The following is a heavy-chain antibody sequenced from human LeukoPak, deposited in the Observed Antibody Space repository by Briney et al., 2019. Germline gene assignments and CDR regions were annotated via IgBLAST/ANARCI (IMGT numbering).Heavy chain of an antibody. CDR1: GFTFSSYW. D-gene: IGHD3-22*01. V-gene: IGHV3-74*01. Sequence: GGSLRLSCAASGFTFSSYWMHWVRQAPGKGLVWVSRINSDGSSTSYADSVKGRFTISGDNAKNTLYLQMNSLRAEDTAVYYCSSGYYYDLFDYWGQGTLVTVSS. CDR3: SSGYYYDLFDY. J-gene: IGHJ4*02. CDR2: INSDGSST.